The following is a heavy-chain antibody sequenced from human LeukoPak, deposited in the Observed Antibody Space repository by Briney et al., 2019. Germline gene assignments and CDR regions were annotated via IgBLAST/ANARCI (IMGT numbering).Heavy chain of an antibody. CDR2: IYVSGST. V-gene: IGHV4-59*08. CDR1: GGSISSYY. CDR3: ARQGLWEESGGVDY. Sequence: SETLSLTCTVSGGSISSYYWSWIRQPPGKGLEWIGYIYVSGSTNYNPSLKSRVTISVDTSKNQFSLKLSSVTAADTAVYYCARQGLWEESGGVDYWGQGTLVTVSS. J-gene: IGHJ4*02. D-gene: IGHD3-16*01.